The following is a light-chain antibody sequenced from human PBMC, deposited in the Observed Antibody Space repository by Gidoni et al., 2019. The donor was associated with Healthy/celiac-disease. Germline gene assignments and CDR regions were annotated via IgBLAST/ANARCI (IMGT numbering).Light chain of an antibody. CDR1: PSVSSSY. CDR2: GAS. Sequence: EIVLTQSPGTLSLSPGERATLSCRASPSVSSSYLAWYQPKPGQAPRLLIYGASSRATGIPDRFSGSGSGTDVTLTISRLEPEDFAVYYCQQYGSSPRTFGQGTKVEIK. CDR3: QQYGSSPRT. J-gene: IGKJ1*01. V-gene: IGKV3-20*01.